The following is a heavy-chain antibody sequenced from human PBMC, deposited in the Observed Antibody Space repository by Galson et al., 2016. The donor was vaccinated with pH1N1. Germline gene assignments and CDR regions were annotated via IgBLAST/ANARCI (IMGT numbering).Heavy chain of an antibody. CDR2: RT. CDR3: ARDETSMLRGISGVLDI. V-gene: IGHV4-59*01. Sequence: RTKYNPSLKSRVTISVDTSKNQFSLKLRSVTAADTAVYYCARDETSMLRGISGVLDIWGQGTMVTVSS. J-gene: IGHJ3*02. D-gene: IGHD3-10*01.